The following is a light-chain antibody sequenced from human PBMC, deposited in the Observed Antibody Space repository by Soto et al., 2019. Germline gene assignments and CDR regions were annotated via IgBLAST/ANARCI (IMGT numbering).Light chain of an antibody. J-gene: IGLJ1*01. Sequence: QSDLTQHPSASGSPGQSVTISCTGTSSAFGAYNYVSWYQQHPGKAPKLMIYEVSQRPSGVPDRFSGSKSGNTASPTVSGVQAEDEADYYCSSYAASSFLFGTGTKVTVL. CDR3: SSYAASSFL. CDR1: SSAFGAYNY. V-gene: IGLV2-8*01. CDR2: EVS.